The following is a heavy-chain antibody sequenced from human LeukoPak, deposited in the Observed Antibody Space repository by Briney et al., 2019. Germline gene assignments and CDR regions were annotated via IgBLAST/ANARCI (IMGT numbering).Heavy chain of an antibody. CDR3: ARGVAGYEFDY. CDR1: GGSISSYY. Sequence: SETLSLTCTVSGGSISSYYWSWIRQPPGKGLEWIGYIYYSGSTNYNPSLKSRVTISVDTSKNQFSLKLSSVTAADTAVYYCARGVAGYEFDYWGQGTLVTVSS. V-gene: IGHV4-59*01. CDR2: IYYSGST. D-gene: IGHD6-19*01. J-gene: IGHJ4*02.